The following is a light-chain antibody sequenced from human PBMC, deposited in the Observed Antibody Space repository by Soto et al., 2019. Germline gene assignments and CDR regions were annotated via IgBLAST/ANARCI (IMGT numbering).Light chain of an antibody. CDR1: SSDVGGYHY. V-gene: IGLV2-14*01. Sequence: QSALTQPASVSGSPGQSITISCTGTSSDVGGYHYVSWYQQHPGKAPKLMIYEVTNRPTGVPDRFSGSKSGTSASLAITGLQAEDEADYYCQSYDSSLSGWKVFGGGTKLTVL. J-gene: IGLJ2*01. CDR2: EVT. CDR3: QSYDSSLSGWKV.